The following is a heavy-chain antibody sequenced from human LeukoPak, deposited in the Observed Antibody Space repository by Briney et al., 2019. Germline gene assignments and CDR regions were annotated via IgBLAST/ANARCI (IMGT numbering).Heavy chain of an antibody. CDR2: ISSSSSYI. V-gene: IGHV3-21*01. J-gene: IGHJ4*02. D-gene: IGHD5-12*01. CDR3: ARHHSGCDAGFGY. Sequence: GGSLRLSCAASGFTFSSYSMNWVRQAPGKGLEWVSSISSSSSYIYYADSVKGRFTISRDNAKNSLYLQMNSLRAEDTAVYYCARHHSGCDAGFGYWGQGTLVTVSS. CDR1: GFTFSSYS.